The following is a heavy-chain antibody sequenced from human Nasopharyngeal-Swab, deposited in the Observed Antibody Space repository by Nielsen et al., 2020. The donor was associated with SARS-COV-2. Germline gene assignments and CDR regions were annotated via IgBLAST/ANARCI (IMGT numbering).Heavy chain of an antibody. V-gene: IGHV1-46*01. CDR2: INPSGGST. CDR3: ARGVAAGTPFPRYYFDY. D-gene: IGHD6-13*01. J-gene: IGHJ4*02. CDR1: GYTFTSYY. Sequence: ASVKVSCKASGYTFTSYYMHWVRQAPGQGLEWMGIINPSGGSTSYAQKFQGRVTMTRDTSTSTVYMELSSLRSEDTAVYYCARGVAAGTPFPRYYFDYWGQGTLVTVSS.